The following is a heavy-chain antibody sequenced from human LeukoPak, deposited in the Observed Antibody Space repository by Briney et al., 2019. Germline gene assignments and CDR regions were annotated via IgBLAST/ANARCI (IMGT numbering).Heavy chain of an antibody. CDR3: ARGRAYSNYELDY. CDR2: INSDGSST. V-gene: IGHV3-74*01. D-gene: IGHD4-4*01. CDR1: GFTFSTYW. Sequence: GGSLRLSCAASGFTFSTYWMHWVRQAPGKGLVWVSRINSDGSSTSYADSVKGRFTISRDNAKNTLYPQMNSLRAEDTAVYYCARGRAYSNYELDYWGQGTLVTVSS. J-gene: IGHJ4*02.